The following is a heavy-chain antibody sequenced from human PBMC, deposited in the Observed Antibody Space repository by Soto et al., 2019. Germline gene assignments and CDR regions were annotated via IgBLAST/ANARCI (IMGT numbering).Heavy chain of an antibody. Sequence: GASVKVSCKASGYTFTRSGISWVRQAPGQGLEWMGWISAYNGNTNYAQKLQGRVTMTTDTSTSTVYMELSSLRSEDTAVYYCATELYCSSTTCYVHFDYWGQGTLVTVSS. CDR3: ATELYCSSTTCYVHFDY. CDR1: GYTFTRSG. CDR2: ISAYNGNT. J-gene: IGHJ4*02. D-gene: IGHD2-2*01. V-gene: IGHV1-18*01.